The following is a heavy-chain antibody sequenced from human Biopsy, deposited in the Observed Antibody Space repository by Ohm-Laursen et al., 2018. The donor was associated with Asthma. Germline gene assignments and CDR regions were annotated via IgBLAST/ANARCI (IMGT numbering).Heavy chain of an antibody. Sequence: SETLSLTCSMYGLSSSAYYWTWIRQTPGKGLEWIGESDHRGNTNTNATLKSRVTISKAKSANESSLKMKSVTAADTAIYYCAGGPEWSGLDIWGQGTTVTVSS. CDR3: AGGPEWSGLDI. CDR1: GLSSSAYY. J-gene: IGHJ6*02. V-gene: IGHV4-34*01. CDR2: SDHRGNT. D-gene: IGHD3-3*01.